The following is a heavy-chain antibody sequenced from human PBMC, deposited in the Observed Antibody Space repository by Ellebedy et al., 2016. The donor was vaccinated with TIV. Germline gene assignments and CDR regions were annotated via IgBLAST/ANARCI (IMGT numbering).Heavy chain of an antibody. V-gene: IGHV1-69*05. D-gene: IGHD3-10*01. Sequence: SVKVSCXASGGTFSSYAISWVRQAPGQGLEWMGGIIPIFGTANYAQKFQGRVTMTRNTSISTAYMELSSLRSEDTAVYYCARGLHWVYGSGSYYNYWGQGTLVTVSS. CDR1: GGTFSSYA. CDR3: ARGLHWVYGSGSYYNY. CDR2: IIPIFGTA. J-gene: IGHJ4*02.